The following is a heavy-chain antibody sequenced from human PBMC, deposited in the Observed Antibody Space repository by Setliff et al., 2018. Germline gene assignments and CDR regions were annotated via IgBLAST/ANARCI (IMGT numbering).Heavy chain of an antibody. Sequence: PGGSLRLSCATSGFTLSRHAIHWVRQSPGRGLEWVAVIWHDGSIQYYTDSVKGRFNISRDNSKNMVYLQMNSLSAEDTAVYYCARGGARGSPGKMDVWGKGTTVTVSS. CDR2: IWHDGSIQ. J-gene: IGHJ6*04. V-gene: IGHV3-33*01. CDR3: ARGGARGSPGKMDV. CDR1: GFTLSRHA. D-gene: IGHD3-10*01.